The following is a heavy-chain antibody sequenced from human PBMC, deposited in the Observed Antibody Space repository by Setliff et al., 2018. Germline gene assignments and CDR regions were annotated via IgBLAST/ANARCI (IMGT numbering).Heavy chain of an antibody. CDR3: ARDHSYGYSLYYYYYYGMDV. CDR2: IKQDGSEK. J-gene: IGHJ6*02. CDR1: GFTFSRYW. V-gene: IGHV3-7*01. Sequence: GSLRLSCAASGFTFSRYWMSWVRQAPGKGLEWVANIKQDGSEKYYVDSVKGRFTISRDNAKNSLYLQMNSLRAEDTAVYYCARDHSYGYSLYYYYYYGMDVWGQGTTVTVSS. D-gene: IGHD5-18*01.